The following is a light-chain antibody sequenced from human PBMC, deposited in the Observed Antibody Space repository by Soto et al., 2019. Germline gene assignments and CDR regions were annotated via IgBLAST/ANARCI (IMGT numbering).Light chain of an antibody. CDR3: SSYAGSNNRYV. CDR1: NSDDGGYNF. V-gene: IGLV2-8*01. J-gene: IGLJ1*01. CDR2: EVT. Sequence: QSALTQPPSASGSPGQSVTISCTGTNSDDGGYNFVSWYQQHPGKAPKLIIYEVTKRPSGVPDRFSGSKSGKTASLTVSGLQAEDEADYYCSSYAGSNNRYVFGTGTKLTVL.